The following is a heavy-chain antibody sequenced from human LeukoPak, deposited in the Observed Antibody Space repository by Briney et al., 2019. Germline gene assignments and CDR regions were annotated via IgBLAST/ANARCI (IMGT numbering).Heavy chain of an antibody. CDR3: ASVSSTWYYSI. J-gene: IGHJ4*02. CDR1: GGSFSGYY. V-gene: IGHV4-34*01. Sequence: PSETLSLTCGVHGGSFSGYYWSWIRQSPGKGLEWIGEITHSGSVNYSPSLKGRVTISIDTSKNQISLNLTSVTAPATVFFSSASVSSTWYYSIWGQGTLVTVSS. CDR2: ITHSGSV. D-gene: IGHD6-13*01.